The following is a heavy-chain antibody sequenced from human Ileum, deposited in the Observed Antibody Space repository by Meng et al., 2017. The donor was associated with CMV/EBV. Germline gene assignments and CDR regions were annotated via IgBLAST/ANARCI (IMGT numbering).Heavy chain of an antibody. CDR1: GFTFSSYA. J-gene: IGHJ3*01. D-gene: IGHD2/OR15-2a*01. Sequence: GESLKISCAASGFTFSSYAMSWVRQAPGKGLEWVSVIYSGGSSTYYADSVKGRFTISRDNSKNTLYLQMNSLRAEDTAVYYCAKDDTSGNGIFDPFHVWGQGTMVTVSS. CDR2: IYSGGSST. V-gene: IGHV3-23*03. CDR3: AKDDTSGNGIFDPFHV.